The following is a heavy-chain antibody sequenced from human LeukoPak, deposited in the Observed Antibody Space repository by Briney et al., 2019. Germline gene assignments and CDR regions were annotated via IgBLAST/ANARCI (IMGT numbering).Heavy chain of an antibody. V-gene: IGHV3-23*01. CDR3: ARDRSGPIDY. CDR2: ISGGGGST. CDR1: GFTFSSYA. J-gene: IGHJ4*02. Sequence: TGGSLRLSCAASGFTFSSYAMSWVRQAPGKGLEWVSAISGGGGSTYYADSVKGRFTISRDNSKNTLYLQMNSLRAEDTAVYYCARDRSGPIDYWGQGTLVTVSS.